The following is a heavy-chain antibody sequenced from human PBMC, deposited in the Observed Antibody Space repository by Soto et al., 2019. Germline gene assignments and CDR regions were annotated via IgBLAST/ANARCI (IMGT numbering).Heavy chain of an antibody. D-gene: IGHD4-17*01. J-gene: IGHJ4*02. V-gene: IGHV3-30*03. CDR2: ISYDGSNK. Sequence: QVQLVESGGGVVQPGRSLRLSCAASGFTFSSYGMHWVRQAPGKGLEWVAVISYDGSNKYYADSVKGRFTISRDNSKNTLYLQMNSLRAEDTAVYYCASPMTTVTMGGVGYWGQGTLVTVSS. CDR1: GFTFSSYG. CDR3: ASPMTTVTMGGVGY.